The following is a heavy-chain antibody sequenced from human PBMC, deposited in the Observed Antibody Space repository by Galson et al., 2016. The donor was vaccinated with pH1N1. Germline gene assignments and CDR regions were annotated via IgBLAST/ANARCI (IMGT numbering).Heavy chain of an antibody. CDR1: GYIFTRDY. CDR2: IDPSNGGT. J-gene: IGHJ4*02. D-gene: IGHD7-27*01. CDR3: IRDLGRLRDF. Sequence: SVKVSCKASGYIFTRDYFHWVRQVPGQGLEWMGVIDPSNGGTTFAQKFQGLVTMTRDTSTSTVYMEVRGLKSDDTAVYYCIRDLGRLRDFWGQGTLVTVSS. V-gene: IGHV1-46*03.